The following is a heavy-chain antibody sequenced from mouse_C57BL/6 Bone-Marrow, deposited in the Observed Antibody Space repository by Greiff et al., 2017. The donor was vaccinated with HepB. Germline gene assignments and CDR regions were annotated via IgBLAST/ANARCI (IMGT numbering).Heavy chain of an antibody. CDR2: ISSGSSTI. J-gene: IGHJ2*01. Sequence: EVKLMESGGGLVKPGGSLKLSCAASGFTFSDYGMHWVRQAPEKGLEWVAYISSGSSTIYYADTVKGRFTISRDNAKNTLFLQMTSLRSEDTAMYYCARGDDYDGDYWGQGTTRTVSS. V-gene: IGHV5-17*01. CDR3: ARGDDYDGDY. CDR1: GFTFSDYG. D-gene: IGHD2-4*01.